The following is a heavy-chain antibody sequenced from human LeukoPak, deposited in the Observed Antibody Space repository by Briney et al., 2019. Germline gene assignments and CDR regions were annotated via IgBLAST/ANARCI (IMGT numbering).Heavy chain of an antibody. CDR2: MHPGNGNT. D-gene: IGHD2-21*02. Sequence: APVRVSCKASGYRFISNYIQWVRQAPGLGPQWMGWMHPGNGNTRYAEKFQGRVTMTRDTSINTAYMDLSSLTSDDTAVYYCAREGSYCVGGDCYSFDFWGQGTLVTVSS. J-gene: IGHJ4*02. V-gene: IGHV1-2*02. CDR3: AREGSYCVGGDCYSFDF. CDR1: GYRFISNY.